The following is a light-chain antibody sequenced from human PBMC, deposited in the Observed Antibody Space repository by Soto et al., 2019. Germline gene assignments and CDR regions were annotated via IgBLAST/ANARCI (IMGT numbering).Light chain of an antibody. CDR1: QSISSR. V-gene: IGKV1-5*01. J-gene: IGKJ4*02. Sequence: DIQMTQSPSTLSASLGDRVTITCRASQSISSRLAWYQQKPGKAPNLLIYDASSLESGVPSRFSGSGSGTEFTLTISSLQSDDFAIYYCQQYDRYSQTFGGGTKVDIK. CDR3: QQYDRYSQT. CDR2: DAS.